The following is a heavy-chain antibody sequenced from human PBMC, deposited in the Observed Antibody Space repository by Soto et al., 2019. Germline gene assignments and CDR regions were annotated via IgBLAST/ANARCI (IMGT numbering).Heavy chain of an antibody. D-gene: IGHD6-13*01. V-gene: IGHV1-2*04. Sequence: ASVKVSCKASGYTFTGYYMHWVRQAPGQGLEWMGWINPNSGGTNYAQKFQGWVTMTRDTSISTAYMELSRLRSDDTAVYYCARSSYSSSWHFDYWGQGTLVTSP. CDR1: GYTFTGYY. CDR3: ARSSYSSSWHFDY. CDR2: INPNSGGT. J-gene: IGHJ4*02.